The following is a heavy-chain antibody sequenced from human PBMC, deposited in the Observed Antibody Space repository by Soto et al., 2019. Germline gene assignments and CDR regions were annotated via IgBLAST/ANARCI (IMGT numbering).Heavy chain of an antibody. J-gene: IGHJ4*02. CDR2: ISESGGST. CDR3: AKRSPYSSGWYSPIFDY. Sequence: RLSRAASGFSFSDYAMSWVRQAPGKGLEWVSVISESGGSTHYADSVRGRFTVSRDNSKNSLSLRMNSLRDEDTAVYFCAKRSPYSSGWYSPIFDYWGQGALVTVSS. CDR1: GFSFSDYA. V-gene: IGHV3-23*01. D-gene: IGHD6-13*01.